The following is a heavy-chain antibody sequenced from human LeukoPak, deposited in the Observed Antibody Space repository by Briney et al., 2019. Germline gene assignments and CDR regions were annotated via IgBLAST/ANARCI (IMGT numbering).Heavy chain of an antibody. J-gene: IGHJ4*02. V-gene: IGHV4-4*07. Sequence: SETLSLTCTVSGGSISSYYWSWIRQPAGKGLELIGHIYNSGSTNYNPSLKGRVTMSVATSKNQFSLHLSSVTAADTAVYYCARSAFLVTAPGLYYFDYWGQGTLVAVSS. CDR2: IYNSGST. D-gene: IGHD6-13*01. CDR3: ARSAFLVTAPGLYYFDY. CDR1: GGSISSYY.